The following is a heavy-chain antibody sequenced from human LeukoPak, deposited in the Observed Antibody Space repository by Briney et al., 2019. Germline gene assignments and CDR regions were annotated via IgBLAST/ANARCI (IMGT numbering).Heavy chain of an antibody. CDR3: VRDVWGDRDSYFDY. CDR2: INTDGRST. CDR1: GFTFSSYW. V-gene: IGHV3-74*01. D-gene: IGHD2-21*01. Sequence: GGSLRLSCAASGFTFSSYWMHWVRQAPGKGLVCVSRINTDGRSTSYADSVKGRFTVSRDNAKNTLYLQMNSLRAEDTAVYYCVRDVWGDRDSYFDYWGQGALVTVSS. J-gene: IGHJ4*02.